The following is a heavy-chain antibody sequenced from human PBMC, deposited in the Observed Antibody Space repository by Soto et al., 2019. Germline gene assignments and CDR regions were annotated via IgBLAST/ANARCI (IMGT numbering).Heavy chain of an antibody. CDR2: IYYSGST. V-gene: IGHV4-39*01. CDR3: ARVVIYPVDYYYGMDV. D-gene: IGHD3-22*01. Sequence: PSETLSLTCTVSGGSISSSSYYWGWIRQPPGKGLEWIGSIYYSGSTYYNPSLKSRVTISVDTSKNQFSLKLSSVTAADTAVYYCARVVIYPVDYYYGMDVWGQGTTVTVSS. CDR1: GGSISSSSYY. J-gene: IGHJ6*02.